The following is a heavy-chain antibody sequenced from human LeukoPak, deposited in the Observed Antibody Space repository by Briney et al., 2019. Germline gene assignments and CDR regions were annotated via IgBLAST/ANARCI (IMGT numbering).Heavy chain of an antibody. J-gene: IGHJ6*03. CDR3: ARERVRAYYMDV. CDR1: GGSISSGSSY. Sequence: SETLSLTCTVSGGSISSGSSYWSWIRRPAGKGLEWIGRISPIGSTNYNPSLRSRVTISVDTSKNQFSLKLSSVTAADTAVYYCARERVRAYYMDVWGKGTTVTVSS. CDR2: ISPIGST. V-gene: IGHV4-61*02.